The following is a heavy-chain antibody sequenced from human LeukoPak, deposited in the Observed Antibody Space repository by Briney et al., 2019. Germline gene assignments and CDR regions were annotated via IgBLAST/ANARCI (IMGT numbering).Heavy chain of an antibody. Sequence: GGSLRLSCAASGFTFSSYWMTWVRQAPGKGLEWVSAISGSGGSTYYADSVKGRFTISRDNSKNTLYLQMNSLRAEDTAVYYCAKGGIVVVAEDYWGQGTLVTVSS. J-gene: IGHJ4*02. D-gene: IGHD2-15*01. CDR1: GFTFSSYW. CDR3: AKGGIVVVAEDY. CDR2: ISGSGGST. V-gene: IGHV3-23*01.